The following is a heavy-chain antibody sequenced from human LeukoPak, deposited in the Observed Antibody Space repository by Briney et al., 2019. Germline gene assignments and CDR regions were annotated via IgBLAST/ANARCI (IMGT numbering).Heavy chain of an antibody. CDR3: ARDVSVSGMDV. D-gene: IGHD5/OR15-5a*01. J-gene: IGHJ6*02. CDR2: IKRDGSEK. Sequence: PGGSLRLSRAASGFTFTDYWMSWVRQAPGKGLEWVANIKRDGSEKYYVDSVKGRFTISRDNPKKSVYLQMNSLRAEDTAIYYCARDVSVSGMDVWGQGTTVIVSS. V-gene: IGHV3-7*01. CDR1: GFTFTDYW.